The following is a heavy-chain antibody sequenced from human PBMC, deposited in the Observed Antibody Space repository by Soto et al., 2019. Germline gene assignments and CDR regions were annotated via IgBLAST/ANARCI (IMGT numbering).Heavy chain of an antibody. J-gene: IGHJ4*02. CDR3: ARELPSGSTGN. CDR2: IIPILGIA. V-gene: IGHV1-69*08. D-gene: IGHD3-22*01. Sequence: QVQLVQSGAEVKKPGSSVKVSCKASGGTFSSYTISWVRQAPGQGLEWMGRIIPILGIANYAQKFQGRVTITADKSTSTAYMELSSLRSEDTAVYYCARELPSGSTGNWGQRTLVTVSS. CDR1: GGTFSSYT.